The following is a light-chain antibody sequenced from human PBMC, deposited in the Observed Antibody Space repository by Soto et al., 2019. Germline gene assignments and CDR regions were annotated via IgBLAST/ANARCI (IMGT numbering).Light chain of an antibody. CDR3: QSYDSSLSGSVV. J-gene: IGLJ2*01. CDR1: GSNIGAGYD. CDR2: GNS. Sequence: QSVLTQPPSVSGAPGQRVTISCTGSGSNIGAGYDEPWYQQLPGTAPKPLIYGNSKRPSGVHDRFSGSKSGTSASLAIPGLQAEDEADYYCQSYDSSLSGSVVFGGGTKLTVL. V-gene: IGLV1-40*01.